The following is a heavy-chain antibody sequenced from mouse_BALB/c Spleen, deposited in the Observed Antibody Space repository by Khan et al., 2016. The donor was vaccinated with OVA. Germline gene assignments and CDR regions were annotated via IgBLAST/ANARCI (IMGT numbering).Heavy chain of an antibody. D-gene: IGHD2-13*01. CDR3: ARPAYGDFSDY. CDR2: ITTYSGNT. Sequence: QVQLQQSGPELVRPGVSVKISCKGSGYTFTDYAMYWVKQSHVKSLEWIGLITTYSGNTNYNQKFRGKATMTVDKSSSTAYMELARLTSEESAIYYCARPAYGDFSDYWGQGTTLTVSS. CDR1: GYTFTDYA. V-gene: IGHV1S137*01. J-gene: IGHJ2*01.